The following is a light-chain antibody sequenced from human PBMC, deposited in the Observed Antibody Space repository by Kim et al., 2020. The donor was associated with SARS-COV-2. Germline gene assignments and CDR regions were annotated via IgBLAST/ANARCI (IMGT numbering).Light chain of an antibody. V-gene: IGLV1-51*01. CDR1: SSNIGNNY. CDR3: GTWDVSLGGLV. CDR2: DNN. Sequence: GQKVTIPCSGSSSNIGNNYVSWYQQLPGTAPKLLIYDNNKRPSGIPDRFSGSKSGTSAALGITGLQTGDEADFYCGTWDVSLGGLVFGGGTQLTVL. J-gene: IGLJ2*01.